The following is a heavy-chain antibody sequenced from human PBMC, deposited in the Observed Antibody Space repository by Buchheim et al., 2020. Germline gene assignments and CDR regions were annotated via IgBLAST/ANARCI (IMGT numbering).Heavy chain of an antibody. CDR2: IYYRGTT. V-gene: IGHV4-31*03. Sequence: QVQLQESGPGLVKPSQTLSLTCTVSGGSVSSAGYYWTWIRQHPGKGLEWIGYIYYRGTTYYNPSLKSRITISVDTSENQFSLKLSSVTAADTAVYYCAREYYYDNSGYKTWGQGTL. CDR1: GGSVSSAGYY. D-gene: IGHD3-22*01. CDR3: AREYYYDNSGYKT. J-gene: IGHJ5*02.